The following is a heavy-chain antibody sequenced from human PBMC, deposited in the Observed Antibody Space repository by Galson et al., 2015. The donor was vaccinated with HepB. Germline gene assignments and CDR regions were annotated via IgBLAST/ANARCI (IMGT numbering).Heavy chain of an antibody. CDR2: INSDGSST. V-gene: IGHV3-74*01. CDR1: GFTFSSYW. Sequence: SLRLSCAASGFTFSSYWMHWVRQAPGKGLVWVSRINSDGSSTSYADSVKGRFTISRDSAKNTLYLQMNSLRAEDTAVYYCAREVLLWFGEQDGMDVWGQGTTVTVSS. J-gene: IGHJ6*02. CDR3: AREVLLWFGEQDGMDV. D-gene: IGHD3-10*01.